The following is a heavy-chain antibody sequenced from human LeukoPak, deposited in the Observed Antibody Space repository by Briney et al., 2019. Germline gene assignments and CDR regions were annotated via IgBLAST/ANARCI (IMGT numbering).Heavy chain of an antibody. J-gene: IGHJ4*02. CDR1: GFTFSTYW. CDR2: IKEDGSQK. V-gene: IGHV3-7*01. CDR3: ARDTGCAGGTCFSFYDY. D-gene: IGHD2-15*01. Sequence: GGSLRLSCAASGFTFSTYWMTWVRQAPGKGLEWVANIKEDGSQKYYVDSVKGRFTISRDNARNSLYLQMDSLRAEDTAVYYCARDTGCAGGTCFSFYDYWGQGTLVTVSS.